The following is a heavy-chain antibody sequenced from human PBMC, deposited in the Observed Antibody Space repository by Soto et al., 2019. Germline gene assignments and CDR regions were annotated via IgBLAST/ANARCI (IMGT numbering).Heavy chain of an antibody. J-gene: IGHJ4*02. CDR1: GYTFTSYA. CDR3: AREFPYYDFWSGADY. Sequence: ASVKVSCKASGYTFTSYAMHWVRQAPGQRLEWMGWINAGNGNTKYSQKFQGRVTITRDTSASTAYMELSSLRSEDTAVYYCAREFPYYDFWSGADYWGQGTLVTVSS. D-gene: IGHD3-3*01. V-gene: IGHV1-3*01. CDR2: INAGNGNT.